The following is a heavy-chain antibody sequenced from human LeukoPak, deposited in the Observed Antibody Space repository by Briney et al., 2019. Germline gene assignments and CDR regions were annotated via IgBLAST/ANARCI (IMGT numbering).Heavy chain of an antibody. V-gene: IGHV3-64*01. D-gene: IGHD3-3*01. CDR1: GFTFSSYG. J-gene: IGHJ4*02. CDR3: ARGEYDFWSGYYPLYY. CDR2: ISSNGGST. Sequence: PGRSPRLSCAASGFTFSSYGMHWVRQAPGKGLEYVSAISSNGGSTFYANSVKGRFTISRDNSKNTLSLQMGSLRAEDMAVYYCARGEYDFWSGYYPLYYWGQGTLVTVSS.